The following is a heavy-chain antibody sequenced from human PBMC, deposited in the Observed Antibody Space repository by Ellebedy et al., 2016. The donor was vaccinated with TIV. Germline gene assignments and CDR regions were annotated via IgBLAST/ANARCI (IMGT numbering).Heavy chain of an antibody. Sequence: SETLSLXCTVSGGSITSGSYYWTWIRQPAGKGLEWIGRVYASGSTDYNPSLKSRVTISVDTSKNQFSLKLSSVTAADTAVYYCARSRFVFTGRVDNWFDSWGQGTLVTVSS. J-gene: IGHJ5*01. CDR2: VYASGST. D-gene: IGHD2-15*01. V-gene: IGHV4-61*02. CDR3: ARSRFVFTGRVDNWFDS. CDR1: GGSITSGSYY.